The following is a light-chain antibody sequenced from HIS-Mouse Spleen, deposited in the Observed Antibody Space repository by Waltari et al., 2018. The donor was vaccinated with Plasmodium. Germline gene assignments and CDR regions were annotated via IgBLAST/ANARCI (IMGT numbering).Light chain of an antibody. CDR1: ALPKKY. J-gene: IGLJ3*02. V-gene: IGLV3-10*01. Sequence: SYELTQPPSVSVSPGQTARNTCSGDALPKKYAYWYQQNSGQAPVLVIYEYSKQPPGVPERFYGSSSGTMATLTISGAQVEDEADYYCYSTDSSGNHRVFGGGTKLTVL. CDR2: EYS. CDR3: YSTDSSGNHRV.